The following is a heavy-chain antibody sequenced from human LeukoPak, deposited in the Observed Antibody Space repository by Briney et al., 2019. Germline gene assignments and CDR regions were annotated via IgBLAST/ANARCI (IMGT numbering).Heavy chain of an antibody. D-gene: IGHD6-13*01. CDR3: TRGYSSSWYFNWFDP. CDR2: IYYSGST. J-gene: IGHJ5*02. V-gene: IGHV4-39*07. Sequence: SETLPLTCTVTGGSIRSSSHYWGWIRQPPGKGLEWIGSIYYSGSTYDNPSLKSRVTISVDTSKNQFSLKLTSVTAADTAVYYCTRGYSSSWYFNWFDPWGQGTLVTVSS. CDR1: GGSIRSSSHY.